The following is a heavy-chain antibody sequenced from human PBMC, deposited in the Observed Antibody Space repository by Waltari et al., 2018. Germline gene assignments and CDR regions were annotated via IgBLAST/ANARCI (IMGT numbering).Heavy chain of an antibody. J-gene: IGHJ3*02. CDR1: GGTFGTYA. Sequence: QVQLVQSGAEVKQPGSSVKLSCKASGGTFGTYAITWVRQAPGQGLEWMGGVIPIFGTPNYAPKLQDRVTVSADASSTTAYMEVRSLTSEDTAVYYCAKRKPGYAFDIWGQGTMVTVSS. V-gene: IGHV1-69*12. D-gene: IGHD2-2*01. CDR2: VIPIFGTP. CDR3: AKRKPGYAFDI.